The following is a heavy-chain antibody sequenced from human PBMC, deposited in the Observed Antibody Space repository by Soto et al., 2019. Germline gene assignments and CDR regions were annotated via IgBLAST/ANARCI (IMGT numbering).Heavy chain of an antibody. J-gene: IGHJ3*01. D-gene: IGHD3-16*02. CDR2: MNPNTRNT. Sequence: QVQLVQSGAEVTKPGASVKVSCKASGYTFTNYDINWVRQATGHGLEWMGWMNPNTRNTGSAPRFQGRVTLTRNTSRTTRYMELSSLRSEDTAVYFCARGRRARYEYSWGSYRYGDAFELWGQGTMVAVSS. V-gene: IGHV1-8*01. CDR1: GYTFTNYD. CDR3: ARGRRARYEYSWGSYRYGDAFEL.